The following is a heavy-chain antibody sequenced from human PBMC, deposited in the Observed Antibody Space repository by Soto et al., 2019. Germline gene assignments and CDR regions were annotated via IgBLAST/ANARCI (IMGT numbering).Heavy chain of an antibody. J-gene: IGHJ3*02. Sequence: SGGSLRLSCAASGFAFSSHPMSWVRQAPEKGLEWVAGISDGGDLTYNADSVRGRFTISRDNSRNTLYLQMNSLRAEDTAVYYCARRVIGSSRAFDIWGQGTMGTVS. CDR3: ARRVIGSSRAFDI. D-gene: IGHD3-10*01. CDR1: GFAFSSHP. CDR2: ISDGGDLT. V-gene: IGHV3-23*01.